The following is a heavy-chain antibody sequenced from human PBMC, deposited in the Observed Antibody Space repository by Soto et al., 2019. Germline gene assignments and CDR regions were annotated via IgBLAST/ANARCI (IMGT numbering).Heavy chain of an antibody. CDR1: GYTFTSYG. V-gene: IGHV1-18*01. Sequence: QVQLVQSGAEVKKPGASVKVSCKASGYTFTSYGISWVRQAPGQGLEWMGWISAYNGNTNYAQKLRGRVTMTTDTSTSTAYMELRSLRSDDTAVYYCARHQEGMEWLLYGRGTFGWFDPWGQGTLVTVSS. D-gene: IGHD3-3*01. CDR2: ISAYNGNT. J-gene: IGHJ5*02. CDR3: ARHQEGMEWLLYGRGTFGWFDP.